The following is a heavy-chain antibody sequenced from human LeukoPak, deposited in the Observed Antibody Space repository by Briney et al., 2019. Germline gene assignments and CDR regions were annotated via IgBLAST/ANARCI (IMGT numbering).Heavy chain of an antibody. CDR3: AREQGVSVVVAATLEAFDI. CDR2: IYSGGST. J-gene: IGHJ3*02. V-gene: IGHV3-66*01. Sequence: GGSLRLSCAASGFTVSSNYMSWVRQAPGKGLEWVSVIYSGGSTYYADSVKGRFTISRDNSKNTLYLQMNSLRAEDTAVYYCAREQGVSVVVAATLEAFDIWGQGTMVTVSS. CDR1: GFTVSSNY. D-gene: IGHD2-15*01.